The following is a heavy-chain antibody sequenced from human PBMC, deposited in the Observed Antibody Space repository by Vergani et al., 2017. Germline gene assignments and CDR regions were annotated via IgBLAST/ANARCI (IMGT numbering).Heavy chain of an antibody. V-gene: IGHV3-23*01. CDR1: GFTFSSYA. CDR2: ISGSGGST. Sequence: EVQLLESGGGLVQPGGSLRLSCAASGFTFSSYAMSWVRQAPGKGLEWVSAISGSGGSTYYADSVKGRFTISRDNSKNTLCLQMNSLRAEDTAVYYCANTEIAVAGTGGFDYWGQGTLVTVSS. D-gene: IGHD6-19*01. CDR3: ANTEIAVAGTGGFDY. J-gene: IGHJ4*02.